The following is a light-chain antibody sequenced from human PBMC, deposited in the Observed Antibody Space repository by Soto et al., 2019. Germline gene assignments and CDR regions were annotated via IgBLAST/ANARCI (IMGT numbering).Light chain of an antibody. J-gene: IGLJ3*02. CDR3: SSYAGSNNWV. V-gene: IGLV2-8*01. CDR1: SSDVGAFDY. Sequence: QSALTQPPSASGSRGQSVAISCTGTSSDVGAFDYVSWYQHHPGKVPKLLIYDVTKRPSGVPDRFSGSKSGNTASLTVSGLQDEDEADYYCSSYAGSNNWVFGGGTKVTVL. CDR2: DVT.